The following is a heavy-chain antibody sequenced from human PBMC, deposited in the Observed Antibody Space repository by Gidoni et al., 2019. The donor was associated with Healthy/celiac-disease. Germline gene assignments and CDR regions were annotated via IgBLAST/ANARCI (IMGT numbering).Heavy chain of an antibody. CDR3: ARVDYGDCKFDY. V-gene: IGHV4-30-4*01. D-gene: IGHD4-17*01. Sequence: RTGDYYWSWIRQPPGKGLEWIGYIYYSGSTYYNPSLKSRVTISVDTSKNQFSLKLSSVTAADTAVYYCARVDYGDCKFDYWGQGTLVTVSS. J-gene: IGHJ4*02. CDR2: IYYSGST. CDR1: RTGDYY.